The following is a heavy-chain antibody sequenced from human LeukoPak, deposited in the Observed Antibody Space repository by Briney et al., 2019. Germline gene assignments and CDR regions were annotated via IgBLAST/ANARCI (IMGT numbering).Heavy chain of an antibody. J-gene: IGHJ4*02. CDR3: ARVSMSGPFDY. CDR2: IGRGGGDT. CDR1: GFTFSSYA. Sequence: GGSLRLSCTASGFTFSSYAMHWVRQAPGKGPEYVSAIGRGGGDTYYANSVKGRFTISRDNSKNTLYLQMGSLRPDDMAVYYCARVSMSGPFDYWGQGTLVAVSS. D-gene: IGHD5/OR15-5a*01. V-gene: IGHV3-64*01.